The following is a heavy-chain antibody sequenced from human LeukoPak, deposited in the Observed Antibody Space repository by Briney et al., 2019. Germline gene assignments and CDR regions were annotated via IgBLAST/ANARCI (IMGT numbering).Heavy chain of an antibody. Sequence: GGSLRLSCAASGFTFSSYAMHWVRQAPGKGLEWVAVISYDGSNKYYADSVKGRFTISRDNSKNTLYLQMNSLRAEDTAVYYCARDFYEKDYYGMDVWGQGTTVTVSS. CDR3: ARDFYEKDYYGMDV. V-gene: IGHV3-30-3*01. D-gene: IGHD2/OR15-2a*01. CDR2: ISYDGSNK. J-gene: IGHJ6*02. CDR1: GFTFSSYA.